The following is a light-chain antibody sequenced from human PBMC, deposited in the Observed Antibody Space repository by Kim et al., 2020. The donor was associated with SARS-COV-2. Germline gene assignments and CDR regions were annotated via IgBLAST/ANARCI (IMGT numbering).Light chain of an antibody. CDR1: QNIDNW. CDR2: KAS. V-gene: IGKV1-5*03. Sequence: DIQMTQSPSTLSASVGDRVTITCRASQNIDNWLAWYQQKPGKAPNLLIYKASRLHSGVPSRFSGSGSGTEFTLTISSLQPDDFAIYFYQQYETHWTFGLGTKVDIK. J-gene: IGKJ1*01. CDR3: QQYETHWT.